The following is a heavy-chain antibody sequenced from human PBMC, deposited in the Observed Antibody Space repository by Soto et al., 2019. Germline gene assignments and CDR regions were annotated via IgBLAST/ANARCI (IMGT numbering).Heavy chain of an antibody. J-gene: IGHJ4*02. CDR2: ISGSGGST. CDR3: AKVRPYNWNDRRVLFDY. CDR1: GFTFSSYA. D-gene: IGHD1-1*01. Sequence: PGGSLRLSCAASGFTFSSYAMSWVRQAPGKGLEWVSAISGSGGSTYYADSVKGRFTTSRDNSKNTLYLQMNSLRAEDTAVYYCAKVRPYNWNDRRVLFDYWGQGTLVTVSS. V-gene: IGHV3-23*01.